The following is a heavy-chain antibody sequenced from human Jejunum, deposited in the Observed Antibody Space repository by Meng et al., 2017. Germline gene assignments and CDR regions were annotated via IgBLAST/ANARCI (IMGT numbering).Heavy chain of an antibody. CDR3: ASLSSSWSGADY. CDR2: IHQSGGT. Sequence: QVQLQQWGAGLLKPSETLSLTCAIYGGSFNNYYWSWIRQPPGEGLEWIGEIHQSGGTNYNPSLKSRVTISVDSSKNQFFLDLSSVTAADTAVYYCASLSSSWSGADYWGQGTLVTVSS. V-gene: IGHV4-34*01. J-gene: IGHJ4*02. CDR1: GGSFNNYY. D-gene: IGHD6-13*01.